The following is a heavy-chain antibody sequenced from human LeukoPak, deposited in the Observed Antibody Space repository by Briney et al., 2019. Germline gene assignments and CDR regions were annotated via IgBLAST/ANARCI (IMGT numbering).Heavy chain of an antibody. D-gene: IGHD3-10*01. V-gene: IGHV3-21*01. CDR1: GFTFSSYS. CDR3: ASTMVRGVRTRMNWFDP. CDR2: ISSSSSYI. Sequence: PGGSLRLSCAASGFTFSSYSMTWVRQAPGKGLEWVSSISSSSSYIYYADSVKGRFTISRDNAKNSLYLQMNSLRAEDTAVYYCASTMVRGVRTRMNWFDPWGQGTLVTVSS. J-gene: IGHJ5*02.